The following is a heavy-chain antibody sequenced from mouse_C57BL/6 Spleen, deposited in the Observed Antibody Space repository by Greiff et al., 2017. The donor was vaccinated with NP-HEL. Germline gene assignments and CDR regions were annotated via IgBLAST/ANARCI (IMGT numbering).Heavy chain of an antibody. CDR2: FHPYNDDT. CDR1: GYTFTTYP. D-gene: IGHD1-1*01. Sequence: VQLQQSGAELVKPGASVKMSCKASGYTFTTYPIEWMKQNHGKSLEWIGNFHPYNDDTKYNEKFKGKATLTVEKSSSTDYLELSRLTSDDSAVYCCARGGSSYFYAMDYWGQGTSVTVSS. J-gene: IGHJ4*01. CDR3: ARGGSSYFYAMDY. V-gene: IGHV1-47*01.